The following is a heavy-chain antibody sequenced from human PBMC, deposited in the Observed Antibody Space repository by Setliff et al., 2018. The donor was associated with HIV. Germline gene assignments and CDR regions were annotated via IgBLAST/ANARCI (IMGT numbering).Heavy chain of an antibody. Sequence: GASVKVSCKASGYTFSAYYMHWVRQVPGQGLEWMGWINPNSGGTNYAQKFQVRVTMTRDTSINTAYMELSRLTSDDTAVYYCARTHYYDSSGYLDYWGQGTLVTVSS. J-gene: IGHJ4*02. D-gene: IGHD3-22*01. CDR1: GYTFSAYY. V-gene: IGHV1-2*02. CDR2: INPNSGGT. CDR3: ARTHYYDSSGYLDY.